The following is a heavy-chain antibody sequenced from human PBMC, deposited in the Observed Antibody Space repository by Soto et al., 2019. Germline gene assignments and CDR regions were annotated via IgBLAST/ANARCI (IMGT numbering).Heavy chain of an antibody. J-gene: IGHJ3*02. CDR3: AKIRADARDAFHX. Sequence: GGSLRLSFAASGFTFSSYAMSWVRQAPGKGLEWVSSISCSGGSTYYADSVKGRFTISRDNSKNTLYLQMNSLRAEDTAVYYCAKIRADARDAFHXWGQVTLVTVS. D-gene: IGHD2-2*01. CDR1: GFTFSSYA. V-gene: IGHV3-23*01. CDR2: ISCSGGST.